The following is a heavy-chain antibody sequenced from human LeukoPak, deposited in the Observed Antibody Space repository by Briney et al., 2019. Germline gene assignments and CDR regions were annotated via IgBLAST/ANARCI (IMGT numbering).Heavy chain of an antibody. CDR2: ISWNSGSI. D-gene: IGHD4-17*01. V-gene: IGHV3-9*01. CDR3: AKDHYTVTNGYLDY. Sequence: GGSLTLSCAASGFTFDDYAMHWVRQAPGKGLEWVSGISWNSGSIGYADSVKGRLTISRDNAKNSLYLQMNSLRAEDTALYYCAKDHYTVTNGYLDYWGQGTLVTVSS. J-gene: IGHJ4*02. CDR1: GFTFDDYA.